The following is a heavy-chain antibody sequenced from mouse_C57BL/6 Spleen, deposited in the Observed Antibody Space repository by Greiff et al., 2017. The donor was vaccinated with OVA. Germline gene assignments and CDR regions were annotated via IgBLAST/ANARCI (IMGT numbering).Heavy chain of an antibody. CDR1: GFNIQDYY. D-gene: IGHD2-5*01. CDR3: ARSVAYYSNDAWFAY. CDR2: IDPEDGET. V-gene: IGHV14-2*01. Sequence: EVQLVESGAELVKPGASVKLSCTASGFNIQDYYMHWVKQRTEQGLEWIGRIDPEDGETKSAPKFQGKATITADTSSNTAYLQLSSLTSEDTAVYYCARSVAYYSNDAWFAYWGQGTLVTVSA. J-gene: IGHJ3*01.